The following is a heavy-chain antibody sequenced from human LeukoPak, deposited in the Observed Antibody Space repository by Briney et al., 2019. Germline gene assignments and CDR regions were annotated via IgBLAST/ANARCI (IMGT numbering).Heavy chain of an antibody. J-gene: IGHJ1*01. Sequence: GGSVRLSCAASGFTVSSNYMSWVRQAPGKGLEWVSVIYSGGSTYYADSVKGRFTISRDNSKNTLYLQMNSLRAEDTAVYYCARDSAYYDFWSGVQYFQHWGQGTLVTVSS. CDR2: IYSGGST. V-gene: IGHV3-53*01. CDR1: GFTVSSNY. D-gene: IGHD3-3*01. CDR3: ARDSAYYDFWSGVQYFQH.